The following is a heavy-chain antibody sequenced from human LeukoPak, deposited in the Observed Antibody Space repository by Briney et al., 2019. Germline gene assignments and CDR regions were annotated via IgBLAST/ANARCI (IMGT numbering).Heavy chain of an antibody. CDR2: IYYSGST. D-gene: IGHD2-2*01. CDR3: ARDQGGSSTNYYMDV. J-gene: IGHJ6*03. CDR1: GGSISNYY. Sequence: SETLSLTCTVSGGSISNYYWSWNRQPPGTGLEWIGYIYYSGSTNYNPSLKSRVTISVDTSKNQFSLKLSSVTAADTAVYYCARDQGGSSTNYYMDVWGKGTTVTVSS. V-gene: IGHV4-59*01.